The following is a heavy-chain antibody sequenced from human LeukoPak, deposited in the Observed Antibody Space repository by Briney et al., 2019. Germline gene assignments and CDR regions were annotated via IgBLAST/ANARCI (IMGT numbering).Heavy chain of an antibody. CDR2: IYFSGST. J-gene: IGHJ5*02. CDR1: GGSIRSYY. V-gene: IGHV4-59*01. D-gene: IGHD6-13*01. CDR3: ARGCSAGTPHNWFDP. Sequence: PSETLSLTCTVSGGSIRSYYWSWIRQPPGKGLEWIGYIYFSGSTSYNPPLKSRVTISVDTSKNQFSLKLSSVTAADTAVYYCARGCSAGTPHNWFDPWGQGTLVTVSS.